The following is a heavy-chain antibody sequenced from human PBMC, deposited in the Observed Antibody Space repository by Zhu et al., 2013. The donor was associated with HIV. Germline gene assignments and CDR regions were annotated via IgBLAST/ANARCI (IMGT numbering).Heavy chain of an antibody. J-gene: IGHJ4*02. V-gene: IGHV1-18*01. CDR3: ARGDDILTDYYKGFDF. Sequence: QVKLVQSGAEVKKPGASVKVSCKASGYTFTSYGISWVRQAPGQGLEWMGWISAYNDNTNYPQKLQGRITMTTDTSTTTAYMELRSLRSDDTAVYYCARGDDILTDYYKGFDFWGQGTLVTVSS. D-gene: IGHD3-9*01. CDR1: GYTFTSYG. CDR2: ISAYNDNT.